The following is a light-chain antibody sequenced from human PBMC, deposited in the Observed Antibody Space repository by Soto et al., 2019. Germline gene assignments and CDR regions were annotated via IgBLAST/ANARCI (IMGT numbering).Light chain of an antibody. Sequence: QSVLTQPPSASGTPGQRVTISCSGSSSNIESNYVYWYQQLPGTAPKLLIYRNNQRPSGVPDRFSGSKSGTSASLAISGLRSEDEADSYCAAWDDSLSGWVFGGGTKLTVL. CDR2: RNN. J-gene: IGLJ3*02. CDR3: AAWDDSLSGWV. CDR1: SSNIESNY. V-gene: IGLV1-47*01.